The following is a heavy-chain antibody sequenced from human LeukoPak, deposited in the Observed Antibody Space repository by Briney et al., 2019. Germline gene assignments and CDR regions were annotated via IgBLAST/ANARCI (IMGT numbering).Heavy chain of an antibody. V-gene: IGHV3-74*03. Sequence: QSGGSLRLSCAASGFTFSSYWMHWVRQAPGKGLPWVSRINPDGSSTTYADSVKDRFTISRSNAKNTLYLQMNSLRPEDTAVYYCVRSARGYFDYWGQGILVTVSS. CDR1: GFTFSSYW. J-gene: IGHJ4*02. CDR3: VRSARGYFDY. CDR2: INPDGSST. D-gene: IGHD3-10*01.